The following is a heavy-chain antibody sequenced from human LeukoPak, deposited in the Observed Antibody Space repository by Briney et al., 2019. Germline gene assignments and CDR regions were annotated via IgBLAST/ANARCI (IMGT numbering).Heavy chain of an antibody. CDR3: ARINYYDGSGFYRDY. Sequence: GGSLRLSCAVSGFTFSDYYMSWVRQAPGKGLEWVSVIYSGGKTYYADSVKGRFTISRDDSKNTLHLQINSLRAEDTAVYYCARINYYDGSGFYRDYWGQGTLVTVSS. V-gene: IGHV3-53*01. CDR1: GFTFSDYY. J-gene: IGHJ4*02. CDR2: IYSGGKT. D-gene: IGHD3-22*01.